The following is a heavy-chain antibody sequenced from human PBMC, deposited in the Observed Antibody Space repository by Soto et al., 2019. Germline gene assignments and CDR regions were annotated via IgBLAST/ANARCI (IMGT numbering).Heavy chain of an antibody. J-gene: IGHJ4*02. V-gene: IGHV3-30*02. D-gene: IGHD4-17*01. Sequence: SVRGRFTISRDNSKNTLYLQMNSLRVEDTAVYYFAKSDYTLPYFDNWGQGTLVSVSS. CDR3: AKSDYTLPYFDN.